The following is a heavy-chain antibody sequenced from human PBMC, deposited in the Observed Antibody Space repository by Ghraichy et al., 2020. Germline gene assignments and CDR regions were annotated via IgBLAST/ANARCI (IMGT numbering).Heavy chain of an antibody. J-gene: IGHJ6*02. CDR3: AREASLRGYSYGGPHNGVDV. V-gene: IGHV3-23*01. D-gene: IGHD5-18*01. CDR1: GFTFSNYA. Sequence: ETLSLTCAASGFTFSNYAMNWVRQAPGKGLEWVSGFSGGGTITSYADSVQGRFTISRDNSKNTLFLQMNSLRADDTAVYYCAREASLRGYSYGGPHNGVDVWGQGATLTVSS. CDR2: FSGGGTIT.